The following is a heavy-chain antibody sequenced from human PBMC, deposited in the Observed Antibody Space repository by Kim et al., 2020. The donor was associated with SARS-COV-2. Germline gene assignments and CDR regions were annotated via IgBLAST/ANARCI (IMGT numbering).Heavy chain of an antibody. CDR3: ARDRSISGMDV. V-gene: IGHV3-48*03. J-gene: IGHJ6*02. D-gene: IGHD6-6*01. Sequence: GGSLRLSCAASGFTFSSYEMNWVRQAPGKGLEWVSYISSSGSTIYYADSVKGRFTISRDNAKNSLYLQMNSLRAEDTAVYYCARDRSISGMDVWGQGTTVTVSS. CDR2: ISSSGSTI. CDR1: GFTFSSYE.